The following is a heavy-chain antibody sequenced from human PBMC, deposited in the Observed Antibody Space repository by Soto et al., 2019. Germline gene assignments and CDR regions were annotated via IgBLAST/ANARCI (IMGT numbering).Heavy chain of an antibody. CDR1: GDSISNNNW. CDR3: ARYSSGSSDPRLDY. Sequence: QVQLQESGPGLVKPSGTLSLTCAVSGDSISNNNWWNWVRQPPGKGLEWVGEIFHSGNTNYNPSLKSRVTVSLDKSKSQFSLRLTSVTVADTAVYYCARYSSGSSDPRLDYWGQGTLVTVSS. D-gene: IGHD6-19*01. V-gene: IGHV4-4*02. J-gene: IGHJ4*02. CDR2: IFHSGNT.